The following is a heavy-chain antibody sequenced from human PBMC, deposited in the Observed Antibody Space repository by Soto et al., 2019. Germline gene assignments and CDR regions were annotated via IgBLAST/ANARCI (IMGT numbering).Heavy chain of an antibody. CDR1: GFTFHTYG. Sequence: QEQLVESGGGVVQPGRSLRLSCAASGFTFHTYGMHWVRQIPGKGLQWVAIIWYDGSIKYYADSVRGRFTISRDNSKNTLYLQMNSLRGEDTAVYYCARIDCTGDNCNPYYHYGMDVWGQGTTVTVSS. D-gene: IGHD2-8*02. J-gene: IGHJ6*02. V-gene: IGHV3-33*01. CDR2: IWYDGSIK. CDR3: ARIDCTGDNCNPYYHYGMDV.